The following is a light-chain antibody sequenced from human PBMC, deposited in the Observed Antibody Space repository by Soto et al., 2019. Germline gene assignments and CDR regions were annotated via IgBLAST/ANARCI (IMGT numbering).Light chain of an antibody. CDR3: QQSYTTPLT. V-gene: IGKV1-39*01. Sequence: DIQMTQSPSSLSASVGDRVTITCRASQSISSYLNRYQQKPGKAPNLLIYAASTLQSGVPSRFSGSGSGTDFTLTIRRPQPEDFATYYCQQSYTTPLTFGGGTKVEIK. CDR1: QSISSY. CDR2: AAS. J-gene: IGKJ4*01.